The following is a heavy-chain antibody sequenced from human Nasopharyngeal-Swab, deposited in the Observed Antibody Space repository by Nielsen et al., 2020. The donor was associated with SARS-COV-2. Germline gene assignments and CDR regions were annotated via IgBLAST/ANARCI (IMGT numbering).Heavy chain of an antibody. V-gene: IGHV3-23*01. Sequence: GGSLRLSCAASGFTFSSYAMSWVRQAPGKGLEWVSAISGSGGSTYYADSVKGRFTISRDNSKNTLYLQMNSLRAEDTAVYYCAKDWTKYSSSSGPSPFDYWGQGTLVTVSS. J-gene: IGHJ4*02. CDR3: AKDWTKYSSSSGPSPFDY. CDR1: GFTFSSYA. D-gene: IGHD6-6*01. CDR2: ISGSGGST.